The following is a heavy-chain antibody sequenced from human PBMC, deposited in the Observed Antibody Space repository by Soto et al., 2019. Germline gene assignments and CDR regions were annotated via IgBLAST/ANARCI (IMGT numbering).Heavy chain of an antibody. Sequence: SETLSLTCAVYGGSFSGYYWSWIRQPPGKGLEWIGEINHSGSTNYNPSLKSRVTISVDTSKNQFSLKLSSVTAADTAVYYCASGAGYWGPGTLVTVSS. CDR1: GGSFSGYY. CDR2: INHSGST. V-gene: IGHV4-34*01. J-gene: IGHJ4*02. D-gene: IGHD6-19*01. CDR3: ASGAGY.